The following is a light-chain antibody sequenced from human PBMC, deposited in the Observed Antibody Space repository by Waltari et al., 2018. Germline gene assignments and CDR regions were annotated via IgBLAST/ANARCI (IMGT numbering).Light chain of an antibody. Sequence: EIVMTQSPATLSVSPGERATLTCRASHTLTSTLAGYQQKPRPAPRPLIYGASTRATGIPARFSGSGSVTQFTLTISSLQSEDFVVYYCQQYNNRPYTFGQGTKLEIK. V-gene: IGKV3-15*01. CDR2: GAS. CDR3: QQYNNRPYT. J-gene: IGKJ2*01. CDR1: HTLTST.